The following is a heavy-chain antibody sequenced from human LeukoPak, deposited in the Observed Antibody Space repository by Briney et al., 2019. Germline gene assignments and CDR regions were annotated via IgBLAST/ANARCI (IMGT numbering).Heavy chain of an antibody. V-gene: IGHV4-59*08. J-gene: IGHJ4*02. CDR3: ARVLRYYDSRGYYVRYFDY. Sequence: SETLSLTCTVSGGSISSYYWSWIRQPPGKGLEWTGYIYYSGSTNYNPSLRSRVTISVDTSKNQFSLKLSSVTAADTAVYYCARVLRYYDSRGYYVRYFDYWGQGTLVTVSS. CDR1: GGSISSYY. D-gene: IGHD3-22*01. CDR2: IYYSGST.